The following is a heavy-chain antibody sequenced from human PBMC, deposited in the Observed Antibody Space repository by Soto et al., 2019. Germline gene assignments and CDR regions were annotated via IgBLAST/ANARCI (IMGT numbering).Heavy chain of an antibody. CDR3: ARGGGYGNYYYYGMDV. Sequence: ASVKVSCKASGYTFTSYYMHWVRQAPGQGLEWMGIINPSGGSTSYAQKFQGRVTMARDTSTSTVYMELSSLRSEETAVYYCARGGGYGNYYYYGMDVWGQGTTVTSP. CDR2: INPSGGST. CDR1: GYTFTSYY. V-gene: IGHV1-46*01. J-gene: IGHJ6*02. D-gene: IGHD5-12*01.